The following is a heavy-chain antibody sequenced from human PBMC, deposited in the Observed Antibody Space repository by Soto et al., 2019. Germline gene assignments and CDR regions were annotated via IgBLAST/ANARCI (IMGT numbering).Heavy chain of an antibody. CDR3: AXVAEGYYDSGGYYYFDY. CDR2: ISSSSSYI. D-gene: IGHD3-22*01. J-gene: IGHJ4*02. V-gene: IGHV3-21*01. Sequence: GGSLRLSCAASGFTFSSYSMNWVRQAPGKGLEWVSSISSSSSYIYYADSVKGRFTISRDNAKNSLYLQMNSLRAEDTAVYYCAXVAEGYYDSGGYYYFDYWGQGTLVTVSS. CDR1: GFTFSSYS.